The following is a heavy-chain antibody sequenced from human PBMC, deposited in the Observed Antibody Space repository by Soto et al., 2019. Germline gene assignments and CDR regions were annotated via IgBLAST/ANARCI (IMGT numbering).Heavy chain of an antibody. CDR3: AHSPGYYDFCSGYYNWFDP. V-gene: IGHV2-5*02. J-gene: IGHJ5*02. CDR1: GFSLSTSGVG. D-gene: IGHD3-3*01. CDR2: IYWDDDK. Sequence: SGPTLVNPTQTLTLTCTFSGFSLSTSGVGVGWIRQPPGKALEWLALIYWDDDKRYSPSLKSRLTITKDTSKNQVVLTMTNMDPVNTATYYSAHSPGYYDFCSGYYNWFDPWGQGTLVTASS.